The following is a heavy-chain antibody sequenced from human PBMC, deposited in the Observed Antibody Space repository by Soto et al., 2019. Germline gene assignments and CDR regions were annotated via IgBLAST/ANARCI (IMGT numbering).Heavy chain of an antibody. D-gene: IGHD4-17*01. J-gene: IGHJ6*02. CDR2: MNPNSGNT. Sequence: SVKVSCKASGYTFTSYDISWVRQATGQGLEWMGWMNPNSGNTGYAQKFQGRVTMTRNTSISTAYMELSSLRSEDTAVYYCARGIPTRSFTATIDYYYYGMAVWGQGSTVTVSS. CDR3: ARGIPTRSFTATIDYYYYGMAV. CDR1: GYTFTSYD. V-gene: IGHV1-8*01.